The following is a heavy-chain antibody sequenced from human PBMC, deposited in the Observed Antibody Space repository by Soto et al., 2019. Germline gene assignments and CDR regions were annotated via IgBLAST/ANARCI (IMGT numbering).Heavy chain of an antibody. Sequence: ASVKVSCKASGGTFSSYAISWVRQAPGQGLEWMGGIIPIFGTANYAQKFQGRVTITADESTSTAYMELSSLRSEDTAVYYCARNYGSGSYYMYFDYWGQGTLVTVSS. V-gene: IGHV1-69*13. CDR3: ARNYGSGSYYMYFDY. J-gene: IGHJ4*02. D-gene: IGHD3-10*01. CDR1: GGTFSSYA. CDR2: IIPIFGTA.